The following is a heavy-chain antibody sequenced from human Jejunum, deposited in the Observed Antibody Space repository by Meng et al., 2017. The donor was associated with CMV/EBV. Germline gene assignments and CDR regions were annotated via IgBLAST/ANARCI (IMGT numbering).Heavy chain of an antibody. Sequence: YSIGWVRQVREIGREWMEFIYPADSDTRYSPSIQGQDTISADTANNTAYLQWSSLKASETAMYYCARHLTRGPYDDNSYGMEHWGQGTLVTVSS. D-gene: IGHD4/OR15-4a*01. V-gene: IGHV5-51*01. CDR2: IYPADSDT. CDR1: YS. CDR3: ARHLTRGPYDDNSYGMEH. J-gene: IGHJ4*02.